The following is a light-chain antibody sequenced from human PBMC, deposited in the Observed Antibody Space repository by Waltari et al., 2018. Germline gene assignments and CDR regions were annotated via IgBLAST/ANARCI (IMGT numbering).Light chain of an antibody. J-gene: IGLJ2*01. CDR1: GGDVIAYDN. CDR3: SSYTSSGVV. Sequence: QSALTQPASVSASPGQASISSRTGTGGDVIAYDNVSCYHQYPGKAPRLIIYEVYNRPSGVSNRVSGSKSDNTASLTISGLQAEDESVYYCSSYTSSGVVFGGGTKLTVL. CDR2: EVY. V-gene: IGLV2-14*01.